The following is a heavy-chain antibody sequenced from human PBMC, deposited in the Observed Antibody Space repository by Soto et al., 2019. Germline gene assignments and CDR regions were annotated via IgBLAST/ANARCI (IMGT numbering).Heavy chain of an antibody. J-gene: IGHJ4*02. CDR3: TYYDSSGDYFDY. CDR1: GGSISNSNYY. D-gene: IGHD3-22*01. Sequence: TSETLSLTCTVSGGSISNSNYYWGWIRQPPGKGLEWIGYIYYTGSTYYNPSLKSRVTISVDASKTQFYLNLSSVTAADTAVYYCTYYDSSGDYFDYWGQGTLVTVSS. V-gene: IGHV4-39*01. CDR2: IYYTGST.